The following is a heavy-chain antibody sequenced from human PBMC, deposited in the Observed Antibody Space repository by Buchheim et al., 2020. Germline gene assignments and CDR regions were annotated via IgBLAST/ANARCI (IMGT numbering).Heavy chain of an antibody. V-gene: IGHV5-51*01. J-gene: IGHJ4*02. CDR3: ARARGYCSTSSCYDFDW. Sequence: EVQLVQSGAEVKKPGESLKISCKASAYSFSNYWIGWVRQMPGKGLEWMAMIYPGDSSTKYSPSFQGQVTISADESSRTAYLQWTSLKASDTAMYFCARARGYCSTSSCYDFDWWGQGT. D-gene: IGHD2-2*01. CDR1: AYSFSNYW. CDR2: IYPGDSST.